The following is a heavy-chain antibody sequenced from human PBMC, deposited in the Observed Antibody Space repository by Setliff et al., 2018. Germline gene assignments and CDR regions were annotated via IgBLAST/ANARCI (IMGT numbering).Heavy chain of an antibody. D-gene: IGHD4-17*01. CDR3: TTDQDVGGDYVLFGREYYYYGMDV. CDR1: GFTFSNAW. V-gene: IGHV3-15*01. J-gene: IGHJ6*02. CDR2: IKSKTDGGTT. Sequence: PGGSLRLSCAASGFTFSNAWMSWVRQAPGKGLEWVGRIKSKTDGGTTDYAAPVKGRFTISRDDSKNTLYLQMNSLKTEDTAVYYCTTDQDVGGDYVLFGREYYYYGMDVWGQGTTVTVSS.